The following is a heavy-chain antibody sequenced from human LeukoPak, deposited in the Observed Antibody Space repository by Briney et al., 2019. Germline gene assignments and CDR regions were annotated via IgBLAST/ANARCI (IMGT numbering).Heavy chain of an antibody. V-gene: IGHV1-69*13. CDR2: IIPIFGTA. Sequence: SVKVSCKASGGTFISYAISWVRQAPGQGLEWMGGIIPIFGTANYAQKFQGRVTITADESTSTAYMELSSLRSEDTAVYYCATRGRDGYNWSDYYYYYGMDVWGQGTTVTVSS. CDR3: ATRGRDGYNWSDYYYYYGMDV. J-gene: IGHJ6*02. CDR1: GGTFISYA. D-gene: IGHD5-24*01.